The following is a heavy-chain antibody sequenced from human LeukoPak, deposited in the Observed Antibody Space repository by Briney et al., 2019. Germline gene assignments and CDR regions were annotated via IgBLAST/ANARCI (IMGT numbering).Heavy chain of an antibody. J-gene: IGHJ5*02. CDR3: AKDRCVNAARSRFDL. Sequence: GGSLRLSRAASRFTFSSYAMNWVRPASGKGLEWVSAISDRGDNTYYAASVKGRFTISRDNSKKTLYMQMNSLRAEDTAVYYCAKDRCVNAARSRFDLWGQGTVV. CDR2: ISDRGDNT. D-gene: IGHD5/OR15-5a*01. CDR1: RFTFSSYA. V-gene: IGHV3-23*01.